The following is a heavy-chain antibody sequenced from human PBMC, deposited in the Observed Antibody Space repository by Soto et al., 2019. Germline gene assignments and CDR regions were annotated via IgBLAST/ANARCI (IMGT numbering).Heavy chain of an antibody. J-gene: IGHJ6*01. CDR1: GFMFNTYA. CDR2: ISGSDGST. Sequence: GGSLRLSCAASGFMFNTYALSWVRQAPGRGPEWVSVISGSDGSTSYADSVKGRFTISRDNSRNTLYLQMNSLRPEDTAVYYCTRAHLLCSGSYSTYDYCPLEVWGQGTTVTVSS. D-gene: IGHD1-26*01. CDR3: TRAHLLCSGSYSTYDYCPLEV. V-gene: IGHV3-23*01.